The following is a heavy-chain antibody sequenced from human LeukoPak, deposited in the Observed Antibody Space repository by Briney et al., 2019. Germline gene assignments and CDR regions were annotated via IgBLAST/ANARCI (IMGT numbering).Heavy chain of an antibody. Sequence: SETLSLTCSVSGGTIGGYYWNWIRQSPGKGLEWISRIYKSGSTKYNPSLKSRVTISSDKANNPFSLILRSVSAADTAVYYCARGGYYGSGSYSAGDYYYMDVWGKGTTVTVAS. J-gene: IGHJ6*03. V-gene: IGHV4-4*07. CDR3: ARGGYYGSGSYSAGDYYYMDV. CDR2: IYKSGST. D-gene: IGHD3-10*01. CDR1: GGTIGGYY.